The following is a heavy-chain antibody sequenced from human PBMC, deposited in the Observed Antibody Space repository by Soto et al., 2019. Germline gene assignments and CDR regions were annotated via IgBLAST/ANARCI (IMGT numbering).Heavy chain of an antibody. V-gene: IGHV1-2*02. CDR3: ASDSPYSSSWYRDYYYGMDV. D-gene: IGHD6-13*01. CDR1: GYTFTGYY. J-gene: IGHJ6*02. Sequence: ASVKVSCKASGYTFTGYYMHWVRRAPGQGLEWMGWINPNSGGTNYAQKFQGRVTMTRDTSISTAYMELSRLRSDDTAVYYCASDSPYSSSWYRDYYYGMDVWGQGTTVTVSS. CDR2: INPNSGGT.